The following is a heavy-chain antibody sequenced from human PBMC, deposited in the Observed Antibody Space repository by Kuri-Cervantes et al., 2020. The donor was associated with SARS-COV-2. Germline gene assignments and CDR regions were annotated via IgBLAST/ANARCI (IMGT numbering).Heavy chain of an antibody. CDR3: ARGAANYYYMDV. CDR2: ISLDGSKK. J-gene: IGHJ6*03. Sequence: GGSLRLSCAASGFTFNNYGMHWVRQAPGKGLEWVAVISLDGSKKFYADSVKGRFTISRDNSKNTVSLHMNSLRAEDTAMYYCARGAANYYYMDVWGKGTTVTVSS. D-gene: IGHD3-16*01. V-gene: IGHV3-30*03. CDR1: GFTFNNYG.